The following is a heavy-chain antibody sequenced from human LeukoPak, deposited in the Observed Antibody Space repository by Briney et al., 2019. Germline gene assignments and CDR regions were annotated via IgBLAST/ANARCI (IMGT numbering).Heavy chain of an antibody. CDR3: ARDRLSARYYYYYMDV. V-gene: IGHV1-69*13. J-gene: IGHJ6*03. CDR2: ISPIFGTA. D-gene: IGHD5-18*01. CDR1: GGTFSSYA. Sequence: ASVKVSCKASGGTFSSYAISWVRQAPGQGLEWLGGISPIFGTANYAQKFQGRVTITADESTSTAYMELSSLRSEDTAVYYCARDRLSARYYYYYMDVWGKGTTVTVSS.